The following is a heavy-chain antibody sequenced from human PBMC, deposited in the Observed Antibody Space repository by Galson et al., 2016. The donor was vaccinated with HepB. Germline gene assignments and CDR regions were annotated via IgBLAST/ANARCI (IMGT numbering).Heavy chain of an antibody. CDR3: ARGNSGWMNRIDP. CDR1: GYTFTSYG. V-gene: IGHV1-18*01. Sequence: SVKVSCKASGYTFTSYGISWVRQTPGQGLEWMGWISAYNGNTKYAQKLQGRVTMATDTSTSTAYMELRSLRSDDTAVYYCARGNSGWMNRIDPWGQGTLVTVSS. CDR2: ISAYNGNT. D-gene: IGHD6-19*01. J-gene: IGHJ5*02.